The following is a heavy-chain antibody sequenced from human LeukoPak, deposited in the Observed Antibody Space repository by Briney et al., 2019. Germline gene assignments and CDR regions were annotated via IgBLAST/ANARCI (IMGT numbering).Heavy chain of an antibody. V-gene: IGHV4-34*01. CDR1: GGSFSGYY. CDR2: INHSGST. CDR3: AREGSSWVNWFDP. J-gene: IGHJ5*02. D-gene: IGHD6-13*01. Sequence: PSETLSLTCAVYGGSFSGYYWSWIRQPPGKGLEWIGEINHSGSTNYNPSLKSRVTISVDTSKNQFSLKLGSVTAADTAVYYCAREGSSWVNWFDPWGQGTLVTVSS.